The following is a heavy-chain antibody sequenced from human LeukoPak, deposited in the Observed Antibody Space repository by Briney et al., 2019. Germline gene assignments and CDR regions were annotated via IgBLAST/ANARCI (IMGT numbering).Heavy chain of an antibody. CDR1: GFTFSSYT. CDR3: AGETLSGGSFVDS. J-gene: IGHJ4*02. D-gene: IGHD1-26*01. V-gene: IGHV3-21*01. CDR2: ISSSSRYI. Sequence: GGSLRLSCAASGFTFSSYTMTWVRQAPGKGLEWVSSISSSSRYIYYADSLKGRFTISRDNAKNSLYLQMNSLRAEDTAVFYCAGETLSGGSFVDSWGQGTLVTVSS.